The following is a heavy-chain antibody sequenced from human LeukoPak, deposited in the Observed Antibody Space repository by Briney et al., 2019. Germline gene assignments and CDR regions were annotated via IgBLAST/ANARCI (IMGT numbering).Heavy chain of an antibody. J-gene: IGHJ4*02. CDR2: ICSDGNT. Sequence: SXIRQPAXXXXEWIGRICSDGNTKYIPSLNSRMTVSVDSSKNQFSLRLSSVTAADTALYYCARGFSNGYFDYWGQGALVTVSS. CDR3: ARGFSNGYFDY. V-gene: IGHV4-4*07. D-gene: IGHD6-13*01.